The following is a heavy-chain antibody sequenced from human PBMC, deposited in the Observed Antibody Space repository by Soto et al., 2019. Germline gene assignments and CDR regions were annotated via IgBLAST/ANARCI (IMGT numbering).Heavy chain of an antibody. J-gene: IGHJ5*02. V-gene: IGHV3-66*04. D-gene: IGHD2-15*01. CDR2: IYSGGNT. CDR3: ARLRWQLYNWFDR. Sequence: EVQVVESGGDLVQPGGSLRLSCAASGFSVSGNYMSWVRQAPGMGLEWVSAIYSGGNTYYADSVKGRFTISRDNSKNTLYLQMNSLRAEDTAVYYCARLRWQLYNWFDRWGQGTLVTVS. CDR1: GFSVSGNY.